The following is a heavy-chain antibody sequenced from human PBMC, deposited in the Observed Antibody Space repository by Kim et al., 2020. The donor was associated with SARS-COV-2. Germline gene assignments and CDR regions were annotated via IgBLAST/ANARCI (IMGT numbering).Heavy chain of an antibody. D-gene: IGHD7-27*01. J-gene: IGHJ4*02. V-gene: IGHV4-39*01. CDR3: ASYKTVLWGRFDY. CDR2: IYYSGST. CDR1: GGSISSSSYY. Sequence: SETLSLICTVSGGSISSSSYYWGWIRQPPGKGLEWIGSIYYSGSTYYNPSLKSRVTISVDTSKNQFSLKLSSVTAADTAVYYCASYKTVLWGRFDYWGQG.